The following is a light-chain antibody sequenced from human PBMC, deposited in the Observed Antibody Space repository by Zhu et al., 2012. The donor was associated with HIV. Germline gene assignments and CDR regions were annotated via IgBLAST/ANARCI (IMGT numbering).Light chain of an antibody. CDR3: QQYNSWPYT. Sequence: EIVMTQSPVTLSVSPGERATLSSRASQSVSINFAWYQQKPGQAPRLLIYGASTRATGLPARFSGSGSGTEFTLTISSMQSEDFAVYYCQQYNSWPYTFGQGTKLEIK. CDR2: GAS. J-gene: IGKJ2*01. V-gene: IGKV3-15*01. CDR1: QSVSIN.